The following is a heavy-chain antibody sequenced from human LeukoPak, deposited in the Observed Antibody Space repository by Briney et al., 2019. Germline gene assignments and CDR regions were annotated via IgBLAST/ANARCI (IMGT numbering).Heavy chain of an antibody. CDR1: GFTFSSYA. D-gene: IGHD2-21*01. CDR2: ISGSGGST. CDR3: AKDFRIGYSAHFDY. Sequence: GGSLRLSCAASGFTFSSYAMSWVRQAPEKGLEWVSAISGSGGSTYYADSVKGRFTISRDNSKNTLYLQMNSLRAEDTAVYYCAKDFRIGYSAHFDYWGQGALVTVSS. J-gene: IGHJ4*02. V-gene: IGHV3-23*01.